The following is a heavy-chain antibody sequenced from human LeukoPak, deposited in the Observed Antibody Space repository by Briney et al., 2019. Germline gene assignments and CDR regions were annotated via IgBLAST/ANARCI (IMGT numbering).Heavy chain of an antibody. V-gene: IGHV4-59*11. Sequence: SETLSLTCTVPGGSISSHYWSWIRQPPGKGLEWIGYIYYSGSTNYNPSLKSRVTISVDTSKNQFSLKLSSVTAADTAVYDCARDGYNSFDYWGQGTLVTVSS. CDR2: IYYSGST. J-gene: IGHJ4*02. CDR3: ARDGYNSFDY. CDR1: GGSISSHY. D-gene: IGHD5-24*01.